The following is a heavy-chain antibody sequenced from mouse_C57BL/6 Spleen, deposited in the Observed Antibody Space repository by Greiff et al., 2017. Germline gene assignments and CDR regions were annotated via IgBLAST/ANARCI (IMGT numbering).Heavy chain of an antibody. J-gene: IGHJ1*03. D-gene: IGHD2-1*01. CDR3: ARDGNHRYWYFDV. V-gene: IGHV1-64*01. CDR2: IHPNSGST. Sequence: QVQLQQPGAELVKPGASVKLSCKASGYTFTSYWLHWVKPRPGQGLEWIGMIHPNSGSTNYNEKLKSKATLTVDKSSSTAYMQLSSLTSEDSAVDYCARDGNHRYWYFDVWGTGTTVTVSS. CDR1: GYTFTSYW.